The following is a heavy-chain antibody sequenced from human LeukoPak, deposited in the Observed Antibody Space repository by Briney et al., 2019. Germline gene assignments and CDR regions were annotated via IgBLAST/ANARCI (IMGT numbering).Heavy chain of an antibody. D-gene: IGHD3-22*01. V-gene: IGHV3-48*02. CDR1: GFTFRSYS. CDR3: ARAAPYYYDSSGYSAFDS. J-gene: IGHJ3*02. CDR2: ISSTSSTI. Sequence: GRSLRLSCAASGFTFRSYSMHWVRQAPGKGLEWVSYISSTSSTIYYADSVKGRFTISRDNAKNSLYLQMNSLRDEDTAVYYCARAAPYYYDSSGYSAFDSWGQGTMVTVSA.